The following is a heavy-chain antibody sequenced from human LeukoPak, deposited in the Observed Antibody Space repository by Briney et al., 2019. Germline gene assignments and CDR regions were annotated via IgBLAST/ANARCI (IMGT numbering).Heavy chain of an antibody. CDR3: ARDSWYSSDY. V-gene: IGHV3-7*04. CDR2: IKEDGSEK. D-gene: IGHD6-13*01. Sequence: GGSLRLSCAASGVMFPSYWMTWVRQAPGKGLEWVANIKEDGSEKSYVDSVKGRFIISRDNAKNSLYLQMNSLRAEDTAVYYCARDSWYSSDYWGQGTLVTVSS. CDR1: GVMFPSYW. J-gene: IGHJ4*02.